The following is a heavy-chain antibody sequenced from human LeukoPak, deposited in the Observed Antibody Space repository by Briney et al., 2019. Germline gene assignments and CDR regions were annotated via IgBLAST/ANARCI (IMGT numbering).Heavy chain of an antibody. V-gene: IGHV3-53*01. CDR2: ISGSGGST. CDR3: AREGASSSFGY. J-gene: IGHJ4*02. CDR1: GFTVSSNY. D-gene: IGHD6-13*01. Sequence: PGGSLRLSCAASGFTVSSNYMSWVRHTPGKGLEWVSAISGSGGSTYYADSVKGRFTISRDNSKNTLYLQMNSLRAEDTAVYYCAREGASSSFGYWGQGTLVTVSS.